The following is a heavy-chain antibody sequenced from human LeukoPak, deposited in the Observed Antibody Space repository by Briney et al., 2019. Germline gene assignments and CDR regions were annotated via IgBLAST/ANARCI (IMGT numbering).Heavy chain of an antibody. CDR3: AKEGGQKEFDY. J-gene: IGHJ4*02. Sequence: HPGGSLRLSCAASGFTFDDYAMPWVRQAPGKGLEWVSDINWNSGSIGYADSVKDRFTISRDNAKNSLYLQMNSLRPEDTALYYCAKEGGQKEFDYWGQGTLVTVSS. D-gene: IGHD3-16*01. CDR2: INWNSGSI. V-gene: IGHV3-9*01. CDR1: GFTFDDYA.